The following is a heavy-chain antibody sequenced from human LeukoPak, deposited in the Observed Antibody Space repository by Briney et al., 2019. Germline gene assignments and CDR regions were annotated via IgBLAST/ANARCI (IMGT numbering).Heavy chain of an antibody. D-gene: IGHD1-26*01. CDR1: GFSFSSAW. CDR3: TADVHGGSYPIDF. J-gene: IGHJ4*02. V-gene: IGHV3-15*07. CDR2: VKSKADGETT. Sequence: GGSLRLSCAASGFSFSSAWLNWLRQAPGKGLEWVGRVKSKADGETTDYGAPVRGRVTISRDDSKNMLYLQMNGLIVEDTAMYYCTADVHGGSYPIDFWGQGALVTVSS.